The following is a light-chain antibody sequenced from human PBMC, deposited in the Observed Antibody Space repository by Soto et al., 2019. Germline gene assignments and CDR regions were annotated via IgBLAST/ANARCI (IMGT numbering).Light chain of an antibody. J-gene: IGKJ1*01. Sequence: EIVLSQSAGTLSLSLGETATLFCRASQSVSSNYSAWYLQKPVDAPRLLIYGASTRATGIPDRFSGSGSGTGFTLTISTLEPADSAVYYCKQYGSSPTWTFGQGTKVDIK. CDR2: GAS. V-gene: IGKV3-20*01. CDR1: QSVSSNY. CDR3: KQYGSSPTWT.